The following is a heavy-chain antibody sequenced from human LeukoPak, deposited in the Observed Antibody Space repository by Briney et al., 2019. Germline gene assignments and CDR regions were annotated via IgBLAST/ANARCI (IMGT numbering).Heavy chain of an antibody. CDR2: FSGSGGSA. V-gene: IGHV3-23*01. CDR3: VKPDRLNYYDSGSHYYYYYMDV. J-gene: IGHJ6*03. D-gene: IGHD3-10*01. Sequence: GGSLRLSCAASGFTVSTYDMSCVRDAPGRGPWWVLGFSGSGGSADYADSVKGRFTISRDNSKNTLYLQMNSLRVEDTAVYYCVKPDRLNYYDSGSHYYYYYMDVWGKGTTVTVSS. CDR1: GFTVSTYD.